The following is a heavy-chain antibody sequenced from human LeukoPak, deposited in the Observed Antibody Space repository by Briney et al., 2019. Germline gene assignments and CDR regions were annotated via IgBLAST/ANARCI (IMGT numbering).Heavy chain of an antibody. V-gene: IGHV3-23*01. CDR3: TIDLMTGFSSGWHFGY. D-gene: IGHD6-19*01. Sequence: KPGGSPRLSCAASGLTFKNFAMSWVRQAPGKGLEWLAVTSGDEDSTHYADSVRGHFVISTDNSKNTSFLHMNSLRAEDTAVYYCTIDLMTGFSSGWHFGYWGQGTLVTVSS. CDR2: TSGDEDST. CDR1: GLTFKNFA. J-gene: IGHJ4*02.